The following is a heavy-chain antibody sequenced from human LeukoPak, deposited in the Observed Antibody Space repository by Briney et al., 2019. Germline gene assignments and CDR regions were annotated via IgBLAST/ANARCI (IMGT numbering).Heavy chain of an antibody. CDR1: GYTFIDYY. V-gene: IGHV1-2*02. CDR3: ARDSYYYYMDV. Sequence: ASVKVTCKASGYTFIDYYLHWLRQAPGQGLEWMGWINPNSGGTNYAQRFQGRVTMTRDTSISTAYMELSRLRSDDTAVYYCARDSYYYYMDVWGKGTTVTISS. CDR2: INPNSGGT. J-gene: IGHJ6*03.